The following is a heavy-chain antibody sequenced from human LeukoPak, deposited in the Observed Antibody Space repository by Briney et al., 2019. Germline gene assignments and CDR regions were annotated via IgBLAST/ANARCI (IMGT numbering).Heavy chain of an antibody. CDR3: ARVGVDSSGYYELASLHDAFDI. V-gene: IGHV1-2*02. CDR2: INPNSGST. D-gene: IGHD3-22*01. J-gene: IGHJ3*02. Sequence: ASVKVSCKASGYTFTSYYMHWVRQAPGQGLEWMGWINPNSGSTNYAQKFQGRVTMTRDTSISTAYMELSRLRSDDTAVYYCARVGVDSSGYYELASLHDAFDIWGQGTMVTVSS. CDR1: GYTFTSYY.